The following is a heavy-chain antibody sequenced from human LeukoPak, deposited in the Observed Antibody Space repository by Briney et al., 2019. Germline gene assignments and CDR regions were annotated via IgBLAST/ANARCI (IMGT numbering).Heavy chain of an antibody. CDR3: AELGITMIGGV. Sequence: GGSLRLSCAASGFTFTNYWMSWVRQAPGKGLEWVSYISSSGSTIYYADSVKGRFTISRDNAKNSLYLQMNSLRAEDTAVYYCAELGITMIGGVWGKGTTVTISS. J-gene: IGHJ6*04. CDR2: ISSSGSTI. D-gene: IGHD3-10*02. V-gene: IGHV3-48*04. CDR1: GFTFTNYW.